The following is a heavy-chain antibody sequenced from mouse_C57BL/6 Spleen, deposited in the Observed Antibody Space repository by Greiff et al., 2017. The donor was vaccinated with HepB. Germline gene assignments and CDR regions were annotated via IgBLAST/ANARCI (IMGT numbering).Heavy chain of an antibody. Sequence: QVQLKESGAELVRPGASVTLSCKASGYTFTDYEMHWVKQTPVHGLEWIGAIDPETGGTAYNQKFKGKAILTADKSSSTAYMELRSLTSEDSAVYYCTRGDYGSSLNFDYWGQGTTLTVSS. CDR3: TRGDYGSSLNFDY. CDR2: IDPETGGT. D-gene: IGHD1-1*01. V-gene: IGHV1-15*01. CDR1: GYTFTDYE. J-gene: IGHJ2*01.